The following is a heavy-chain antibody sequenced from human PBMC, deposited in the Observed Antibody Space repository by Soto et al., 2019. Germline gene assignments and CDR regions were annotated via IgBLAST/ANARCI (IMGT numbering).Heavy chain of an antibody. V-gene: IGHV1-18*04. J-gene: IGHJ3*02. CDR3: ARDRLVIGGVGVVVIPDDAFDI. CDR2: ISAYNGNT. Sequence: VASVKVSCKASGYTFTSYGISWVRQAPGQGLEWMGWISAYNGNTNYAQKLQGRVTMTTDTSTSTAYMELRSLRSDDTAVYYCARDRLVIGGVGVVVIPDDAFDIWGQGTMVTVSS. CDR1: GYTFTSYG. D-gene: IGHD3-22*01.